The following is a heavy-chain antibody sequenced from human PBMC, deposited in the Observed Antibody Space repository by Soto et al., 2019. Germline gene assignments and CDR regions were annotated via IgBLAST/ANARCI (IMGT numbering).Heavy chain of an antibody. CDR1: GYSFTTYW. CDR3: ARHEQYYYYYYAMDV. V-gene: IGHV5-51*01. Sequence: LGESLKISCKASGYSFTTYWIAWVRQMPGKGLEWMGIINPGDSDIRYSPSFQGQVTISADNSISTAYLQWSSLKASDTAMYYCARHEQYYYYYYAMDVWGQGTAVTVSS. D-gene: IGHD4-4*01. CDR2: INPGDSDI. J-gene: IGHJ6*02.